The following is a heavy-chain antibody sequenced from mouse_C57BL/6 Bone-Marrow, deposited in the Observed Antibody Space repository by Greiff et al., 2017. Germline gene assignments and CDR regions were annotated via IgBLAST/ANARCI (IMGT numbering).Heavy chain of an antibody. J-gene: IGHJ3*01. D-gene: IGHD1-1*01. CDR1: GYTFTSYG. CDR2: IYPRSGNT. V-gene: IGHV1-81*01. CDR3: ARSGITTVVVRAY. Sequence: LVESGAELARPGASVKLSCKASGYTFTSYGISWVKQRTGQGLEWIGEIYPRSGNTYYNEKFKGKATLTADKSSSTAYMELRSLTSEDSAVYFCARSGITTVVVRAYWGQGTLVTVSA.